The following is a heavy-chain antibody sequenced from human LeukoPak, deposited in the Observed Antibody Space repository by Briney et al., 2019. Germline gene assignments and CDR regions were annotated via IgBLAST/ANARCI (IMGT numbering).Heavy chain of an antibody. CDR1: GYTFTVYY. V-gene: IGHV1-2*02. J-gene: IGHJ4*02. D-gene: IGHD3-10*01. Sequence: GASVLLFCRASGYTFTVYYMHWVRHPPGQGREEMRWINHNSGCTNDAQKFQGRVTMTRDTSISTAYMELSRLRSDDTAVYYCARVSGYGSGSYAFDYWGQGALVTVAS. CDR3: ARVSGYGSGSYAFDY. CDR2: INHNSGCT.